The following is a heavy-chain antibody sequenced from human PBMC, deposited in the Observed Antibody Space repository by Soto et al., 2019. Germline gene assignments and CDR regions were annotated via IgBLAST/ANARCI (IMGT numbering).Heavy chain of an antibody. Sequence: EVQLLESGGGLVQPGGSLRLSCAASGFTFSSYAMSWVRQAPGKGLEWVSAISGSGGSTYYADSVKGRFTISRDNSKNMLYLQMNSLRAEDTAVYYCAKDMRMTTVTTTYYFDCWGQGTLVTVSS. J-gene: IGHJ4*02. D-gene: IGHD4-17*01. CDR3: AKDMRMTTVTTTYYFDC. V-gene: IGHV3-23*01. CDR1: GFTFSSYA. CDR2: ISGSGGST.